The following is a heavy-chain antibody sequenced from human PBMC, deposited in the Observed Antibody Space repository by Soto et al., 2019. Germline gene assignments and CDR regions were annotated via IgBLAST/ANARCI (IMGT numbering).Heavy chain of an antibody. J-gene: IGHJ5*02. CDR3: ARDRIRQQLVRSWFDP. D-gene: IGHD6-13*01. Sequence: ASVKVSCKASGYTFTSYNMHWVRQAPGQGLEWMGIINPSGGSTSYAQKFQGRVTMTRDTSTSTVYMELSSLRSEDTAVYYCARDRIRQQLVRSWFDPWGQGTLVTSPQ. V-gene: IGHV1-46*01. CDR2: INPSGGST. CDR1: GYTFTSYN.